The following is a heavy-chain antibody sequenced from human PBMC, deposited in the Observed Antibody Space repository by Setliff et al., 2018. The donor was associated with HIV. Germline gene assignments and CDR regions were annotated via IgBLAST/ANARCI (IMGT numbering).Heavy chain of an antibody. Sequence: GGSLRFSCAASGFTFSSFAMHWVRQAPGKGLEWVAVISYDVSNNFYADSVKGRFVISRDNSKNTLYLQMNSLRAEDTATYYCAKVGLYDSFGYANGLPDAFDTWGQGTMVTVSS. CDR3: AKVGLYDSFGYANGLPDAFDT. CDR2: ISYDVSNN. J-gene: IGHJ3*02. CDR1: GFTFSSFA. D-gene: IGHD3-22*01. V-gene: IGHV3-30*09.